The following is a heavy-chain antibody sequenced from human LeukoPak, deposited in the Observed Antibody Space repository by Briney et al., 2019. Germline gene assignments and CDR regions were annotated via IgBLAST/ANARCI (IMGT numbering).Heavy chain of an antibody. V-gene: IGHV1-3*01. CDR1: GYTFTSYA. J-gene: IGHJ6*02. D-gene: IGHD3-3*01. CDR2: INAGNGNT. Sequence: ASVKVSCKASGYTFTSYAMHWVRQAPGQRLEWMGWINAGNGNTKYSQKFQGRVTITRDTSASTAYMELSSLRSDDTAVYYCARFALDDFWSGYFNYYYGMDVWGQGTTVTVSS. CDR3: ARFALDDFWSGYFNYYYGMDV.